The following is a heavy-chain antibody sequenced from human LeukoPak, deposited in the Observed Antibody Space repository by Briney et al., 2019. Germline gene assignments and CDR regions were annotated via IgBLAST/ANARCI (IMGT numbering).Heavy chain of an antibody. CDR2: IYYTGST. J-gene: IGHJ4*02. D-gene: IGHD3-10*01. CDR3: ARHLPSMVRGVIIFDY. V-gene: IGHV4-59*08. CDR1: GGSINGYY. Sequence: KPSETLSLTCTVSGGSINGYYWSWIRQSPGKGLESLGYIYYTGSTNYNPSLKSRVTISVDTSKNQFSLKLSSVTAADTAVYYCARHLPSMVRGVIIFDYWGQGTLVTVSS.